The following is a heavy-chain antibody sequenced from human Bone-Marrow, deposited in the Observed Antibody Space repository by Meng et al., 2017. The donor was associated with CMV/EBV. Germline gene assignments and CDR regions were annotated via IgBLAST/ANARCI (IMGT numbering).Heavy chain of an antibody. J-gene: IGHJ6*02. CDR3: AKGRSGYYYYYGMDV. V-gene: IGHV3-9*01. CDR1: GFTFDDYA. D-gene: IGHD3-3*01. Sequence: SLKISCVASGFTFDDYAMHWVRQAPGKGLEWVSGISWNSGSIGYADSVKGRFTISRDNAKNSLYLQMNSLRAEDTALYYCAKGRSGYYYYYGMDVWGQGTTVTVSS. CDR2: ISWNSGSI.